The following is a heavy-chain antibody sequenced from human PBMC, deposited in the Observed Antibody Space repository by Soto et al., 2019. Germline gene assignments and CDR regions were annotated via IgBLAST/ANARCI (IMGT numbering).Heavy chain of an antibody. Sequence: SETLSLTCTVSGGSISSYYWSWIRQPPGKGLEWIGYIYYSGSTNYNPSLKSRVTISVDTSKNQFSLKLSSVTAADTAVYYCARDPLDWFDPWGQGTLVTVSS. CDR1: GGSISSYY. J-gene: IGHJ5*02. CDR3: ARDPLDWFDP. CDR2: IYYSGST. V-gene: IGHV4-59*01.